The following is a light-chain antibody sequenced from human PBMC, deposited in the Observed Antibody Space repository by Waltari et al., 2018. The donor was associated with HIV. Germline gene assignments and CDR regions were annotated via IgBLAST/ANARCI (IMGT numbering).Light chain of an antibody. CDR3: QQFGSLPVT. J-gene: IGKJ4*01. CDR1: QDIRKF. Sequence: DIQMTQSPSSLSASVGDRVTITCQASQDIRKFLNLYQQKPGKAPKLLIYDASILDAGVSSRFSGSGSGTDFTFTIGSLQADDIATYYCQQFGSLPVTFGGGTKVEI. V-gene: IGKV1-33*01. CDR2: DAS.